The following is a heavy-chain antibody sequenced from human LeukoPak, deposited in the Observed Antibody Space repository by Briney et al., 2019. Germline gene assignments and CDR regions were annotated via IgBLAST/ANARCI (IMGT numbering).Heavy chain of an antibody. D-gene: IGHD3-22*01. CDR3: ARPRGYYYDSNGYYFVDAFDI. Sequence: GESLKISCRGFGYTFTSYWIGWVRQLPGKGLEWMGIIWPVDSDTRYSPSFQGQVPISVDKSINTAYLQWGSLQAPDTAIYYCARPRGYYYDSNGYYFVDAFDIWGQGTMVTVSS. V-gene: IGHV5-51*01. CDR2: IWPVDSDT. CDR1: GYTFTSYW. J-gene: IGHJ3*02.